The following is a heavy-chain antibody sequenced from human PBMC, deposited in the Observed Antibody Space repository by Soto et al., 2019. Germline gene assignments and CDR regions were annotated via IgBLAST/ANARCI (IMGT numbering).Heavy chain of an antibody. Sequence: QVQLQKSGPGLVKPSQTLSLTCTVSGGSISSGDYYWRWIRQPPGKGLEWIGYIYYSGSTYYNPSLKSRVTISVDTSKNQFSLKLSSVTAADTAVYYCARAFSSSWYTHFDYWGQGTLVTVSS. CDR2: IYYSGST. CDR1: GGSISSGDYY. D-gene: IGHD6-13*01. CDR3: ARAFSSSWYTHFDY. V-gene: IGHV4-30-4*01. J-gene: IGHJ4*02.